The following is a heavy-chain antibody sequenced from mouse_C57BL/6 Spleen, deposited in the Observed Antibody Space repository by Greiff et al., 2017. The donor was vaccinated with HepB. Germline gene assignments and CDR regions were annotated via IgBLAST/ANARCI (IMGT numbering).Heavy chain of an antibody. D-gene: IGHD2-5*01. J-gene: IGHJ3*01. V-gene: IGHV1-55*01. CDR1: GYTFTSYW. CDR3: ARAYYSNYVVFAY. CDR2: IYPGSGST. Sequence: VQLQQPGAELVKPGASVKMSCKASGYTFTSYWITWVKQRPGQGLEWIGDIYPGSGSTNYNEKFKSKATLTVDTSSSTAYMQLSSLTSEDSAVYYCARAYYSNYVVFAYWGQGTLVTVSA.